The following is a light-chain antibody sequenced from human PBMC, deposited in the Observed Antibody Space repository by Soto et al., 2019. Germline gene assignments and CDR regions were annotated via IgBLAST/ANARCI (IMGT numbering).Light chain of an antibody. CDR1: SSDVGGYSY. V-gene: IGLV2-11*01. CDR3: CSYAGSPYV. CDR2: DVS. Sequence: QSALTQPRSVSGSPGQSVAISCTGTSSDVGGYSYVSWYQQHPGKAPKLMIYDVSKRPSGVPDRFSGSKSGNTASLTISGLQAEDEADYYCCSYAGSPYVFGTGTKVT. J-gene: IGLJ1*01.